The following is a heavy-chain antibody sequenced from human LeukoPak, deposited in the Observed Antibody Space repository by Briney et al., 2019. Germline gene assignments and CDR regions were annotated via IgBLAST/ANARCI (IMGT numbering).Heavy chain of an antibody. CDR1: GFTFRNAS. D-gene: IGHD5-18*01. V-gene: IGHV3-15*01. CDR3: AHRDTTMVRVDY. CDR2: IKSKTDGGTT. J-gene: IGHJ4*02. Sequence: PGGSLRLSCAASGFTFRNASMSWVRQAPGKGLEWVGRIKSKTDGGTTDYAAPVKGRFTISRDDSKNTLYLQMNSLTTEDAAVYFCAHRDTTMVRVDYWGQGTLVTVSS.